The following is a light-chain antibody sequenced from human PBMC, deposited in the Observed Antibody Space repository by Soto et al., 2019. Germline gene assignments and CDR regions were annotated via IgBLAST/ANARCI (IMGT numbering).Light chain of an antibody. Sequence: DLQMTQSPSSLSASVGDRITITCQASQDISNRLNWYHQKPGKAPNLLIYDASNFAAGVPSGFSGSGSGTHFTFTISSLQPEDIGTYYCQNCFTVPYTFGQGTKLEIK. V-gene: IGKV1-33*01. J-gene: IGKJ2*01. CDR3: QNCFTVPYT. CDR2: DAS. CDR1: QDISNR.